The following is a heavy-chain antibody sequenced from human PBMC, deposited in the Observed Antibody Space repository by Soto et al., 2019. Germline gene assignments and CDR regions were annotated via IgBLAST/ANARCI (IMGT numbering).Heavy chain of an antibody. V-gene: IGHV3-30-3*01. J-gene: IGHJ4*02. CDR1: GFTFSSYA. D-gene: IGHD3-22*01. CDR3: ARDSLPMYYYDSSGYSAPDY. Sequence: GGSLRLSCAASGFTFSSYAMHWVRQAPGKGLEWVAVISYDGSNKYYADSVKGRFTISRDNSKNTLYLQMNSLRAEDTAVYYCARDSLPMYYYDSSGYSAPDYRGQGTLVTVSS. CDR2: ISYDGSNK.